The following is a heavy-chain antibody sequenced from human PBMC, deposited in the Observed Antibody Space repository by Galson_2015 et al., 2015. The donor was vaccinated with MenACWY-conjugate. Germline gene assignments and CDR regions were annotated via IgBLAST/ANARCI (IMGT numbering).Heavy chain of an antibody. J-gene: IGHJ5*02. CDR1: GYSFTSYW. V-gene: IGHV5-51*01. Sequence: QSGAEVKKPGESLKISCKSSGYSFTSYWIGWVRQMPGKGLEWMGIIHPGDSDTRYSPAFQGQVTISADKSISIAYLQWSSLKASDTAIYYCARQVTMGWGRFDPWGQGTLVTVSS. D-gene: IGHD4/OR15-4a*01. CDR3: ARQVTMGWGRFDP. CDR2: IHPGDSDT.